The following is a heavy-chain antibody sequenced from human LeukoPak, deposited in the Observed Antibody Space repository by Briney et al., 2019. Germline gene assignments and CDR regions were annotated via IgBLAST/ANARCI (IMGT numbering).Heavy chain of an antibody. V-gene: IGHV1-2*02. CDR2: INPNSGGT. D-gene: IGHD6-19*01. CDR1: GYTFTGYY. Sequence: ASVKVSCKASGYTFTGYYMHWVRQAPGQGLEWMGWINPNSGGTNYAQEFQGRVTMTRDTSISTAYMELSRLRSDDTAVYYCAREMTPGYSSGWFSSGSDYWGQGTLVTVSS. J-gene: IGHJ4*02. CDR3: AREMTPGYSSGWFSSGSDY.